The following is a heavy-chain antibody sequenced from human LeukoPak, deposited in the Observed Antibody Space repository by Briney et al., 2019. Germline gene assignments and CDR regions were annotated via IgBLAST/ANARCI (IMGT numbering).Heavy chain of an antibody. Sequence: PGGSLRLSCAASGFTVSSNHMSWVRQAPGKGLEWVSVIYSGGSTDYADSVKGRFTISRDNLKNTLYLQMNTLGAEDTAVYYCARGPAGYNWGQGTLVTVSS. V-gene: IGHV3-53*01. J-gene: IGHJ4*02. CDR1: GFTVSSNH. D-gene: IGHD1-1*01. CDR2: IYSGGST. CDR3: ARGPAGYN.